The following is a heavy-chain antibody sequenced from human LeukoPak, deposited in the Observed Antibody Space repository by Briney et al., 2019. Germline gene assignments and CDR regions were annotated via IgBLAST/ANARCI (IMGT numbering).Heavy chain of an antibody. J-gene: IGHJ5*02. CDR3: ARDNSVGDTAWWFDP. CDR1: GYTFTSFY. CDR2: INPSGSST. Sequence: ASVKVSCKASGYTFTSFYMHWVRQAPGQGLEWMGLINPSGSSTSYAQKFQGRLSLTRDMSTSTDYMELSSLRSEDTAVYYCARDNSVGDTAWWFDPWGQGTLVTVSS. V-gene: IGHV1-46*01. D-gene: IGHD1-26*01.